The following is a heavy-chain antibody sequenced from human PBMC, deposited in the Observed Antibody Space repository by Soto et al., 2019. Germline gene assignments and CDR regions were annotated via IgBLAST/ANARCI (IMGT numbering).Heavy chain of an antibody. V-gene: IGHV1-69*01. CDR3: AGGIAAADPSYYYYYGMDV. Sequence: QVQLVQSGAEVKKPGSSVKVSCKASGGTLSSYAISWVRQAPGQGLEWMGGIIPIFGTANYAQKFQGRVTITADESTSTAYMELSSLRSEDTAVYYCAGGIAAADPSYYYYYGMDVWGQGTTVTVSS. J-gene: IGHJ6*02. CDR2: IIPIFGTA. CDR1: GGTLSSYA. D-gene: IGHD6-13*01.